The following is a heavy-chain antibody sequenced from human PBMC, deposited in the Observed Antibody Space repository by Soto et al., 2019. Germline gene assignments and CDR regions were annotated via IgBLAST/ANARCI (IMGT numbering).Heavy chain of an antibody. J-gene: IGHJ6*02. CDR2: IWYDGSNK. V-gene: IGHV3-33*01. D-gene: IGHD1-1*01. CDR3: ARDREPGSYYYYGMDV. Sequence: QVQLVESGGGVVQPGRSLRLSCAASGFTFSSYGMHWVRQAPGKGLEWVAVIWYDGSNKYYADSVKGRFTISRDNSKNTLYLQRNSLRAEDTAVYYWARDREPGSYYYYGMDVWGQGTTVTVSS. CDR1: GFTFSSYG.